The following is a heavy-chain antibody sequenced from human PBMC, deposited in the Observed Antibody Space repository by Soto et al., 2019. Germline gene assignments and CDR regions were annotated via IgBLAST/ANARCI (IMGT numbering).Heavy chain of an antibody. CDR2: LYWDDDK. Sequence: QITLKESGPTLVKATQTLTLTCTFSGFSLSTSGVGVGWIRQPPGKALEWLALLYWDDDKRYSPSLKIRLTITKDTSKYQVVLIMTNMDPVDTATYYCAHTQRNYYCSGTYYFDYWGQGTLVTVSS. D-gene: IGHD3-10*01. V-gene: IGHV2-5*02. CDR1: GFSLSTSGVG. CDR3: AHTQRNYYCSGTYYFDY. J-gene: IGHJ4*02.